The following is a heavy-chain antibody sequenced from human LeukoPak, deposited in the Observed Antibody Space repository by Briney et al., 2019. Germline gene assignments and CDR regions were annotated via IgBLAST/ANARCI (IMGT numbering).Heavy chain of an antibody. CDR2: ISYDGSNK. CDR1: GFTFSSYG. CDR3: ARFREYAFDI. J-gene: IGHJ3*02. Sequence: GRSLRLSCAASGFTFSSYGMHWVRQAPGKGLEWVAVISYDGSNKYYADSVKGRFTISRDNSKNTLYLQMNSLRAEDMAVYYCARFREYAFDIWGQGTMVTVSS. V-gene: IGHV3-30*03.